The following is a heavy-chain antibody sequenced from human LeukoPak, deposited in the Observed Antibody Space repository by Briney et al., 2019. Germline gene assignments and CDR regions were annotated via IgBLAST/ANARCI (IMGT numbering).Heavy chain of an antibody. V-gene: IGHV3-74*01. CDR2: IDSHRSTT. J-gene: IGHJ3*02. CDR3: ARESGFYGDHGAFDI. D-gene: IGHD4-17*01. CDR1: AFTFTSSW. Sequence: GGTLRLSCAASAFTFTSSWMHWVRQAPGQGLVSVSRIDSHRSTTNYVDSVKGRFTIYRDNAKNTLYLQMISLRADDTAIYYCARESGFYGDHGAFDIWGQGTTVTVSS.